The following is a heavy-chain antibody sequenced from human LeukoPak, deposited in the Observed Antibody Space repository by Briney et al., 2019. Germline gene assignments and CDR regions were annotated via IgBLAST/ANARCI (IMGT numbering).Heavy chain of an antibody. D-gene: IGHD6-13*01. V-gene: IGHV3-74*01. J-gene: IGHJ4*02. CDR1: GFTFSGYW. Sequence: PGGSLRLSCAASGFTFSGYWMHWVRQAPGKGLVWVSRINSDGSSTSYADSVKGRFTISRDNAKNTLYLQMSSLRAEDTAVYYCARTSIAAAGIHYWGQGTLVTVSS. CDR3: ARTSIAAAGIHY. CDR2: INSDGSST.